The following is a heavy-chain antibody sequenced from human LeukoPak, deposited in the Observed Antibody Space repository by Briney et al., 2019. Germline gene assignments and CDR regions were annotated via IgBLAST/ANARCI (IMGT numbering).Heavy chain of an antibody. CDR1: GGSVSSGSYY. CDR2: IYYSGST. D-gene: IGHD2-15*01. CDR3: ARDYPSPTPYCSGGSCYSSWYFDL. J-gene: IGHJ2*01. V-gene: IGHV4-61*01. Sequence: SETLSLTCTVSGGSVSSGSYYWSWIRQPPGKGLEWLGYIYYSGSTNYNPSLKSRVTISVDTSKNQFSLKLSSVTAADTAVYYCARDYPSPTPYCSGGSCYSSWYFDLWGRGTLVTVSS.